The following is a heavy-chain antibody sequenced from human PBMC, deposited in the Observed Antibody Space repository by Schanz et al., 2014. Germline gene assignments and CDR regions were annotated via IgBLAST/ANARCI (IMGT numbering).Heavy chain of an antibody. CDR2: ISSSGSYI. CDR3: ARDSRPNYDFLTAYYSIDY. V-gene: IGHV3-21*01. CDR1: EFTFSSYK. D-gene: IGHD3-9*01. J-gene: IGHJ4*02. Sequence: EVQLVESGGGLVKPGGSLRLSCEASEFTFSSYKMNWVRQAPGKGLEWVSSISSSGSYIHYADSVKGRFTIPRDNAKNTLYLQMNSLRAEDTAVYYCARDSRPNYDFLTAYYSIDYWGQGTLVTVSS.